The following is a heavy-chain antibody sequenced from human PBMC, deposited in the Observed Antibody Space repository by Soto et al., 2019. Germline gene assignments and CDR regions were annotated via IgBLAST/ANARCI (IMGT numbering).Heavy chain of an antibody. CDR2: TRNKARSYTT. CDR1: GFTVSDHY. J-gene: IGHJ4*02. Sequence: EVQLVESGGDLVQPGGSLRLSCAASGFTVSDHYMDWVRQAPGKGLEWVGRTRNKARSYTTEYAASVNGRFTISRDDSKNSLYLQMNSLKTDDTAVYYCVRVRGGGTYHFDYWGQGTLVTVSS. D-gene: IGHD3-10*01. CDR3: VRVRGGGTYHFDY. V-gene: IGHV3-72*01.